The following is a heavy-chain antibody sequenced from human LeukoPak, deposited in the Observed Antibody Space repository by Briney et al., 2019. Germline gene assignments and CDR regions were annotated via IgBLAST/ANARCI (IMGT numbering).Heavy chain of an antibody. CDR3: ARVRCSGGSCPYYYYYYYMDV. V-gene: IGHV4-39*07. D-gene: IGHD2-15*01. CDR1: GGSISSSSYY. CDR2: IHYSGNT. Sequence: PSETLSLTCTVSGGSISSSSYYWAWIRQPPGKGLEWIGSIHYSGNTYYNPSLQSRVTISIDTSKNQFSLKLRFVTAADTAVYYCARVRCSGGSCPYYYYYYYMDVWGKGTTVTVSS. J-gene: IGHJ6*03.